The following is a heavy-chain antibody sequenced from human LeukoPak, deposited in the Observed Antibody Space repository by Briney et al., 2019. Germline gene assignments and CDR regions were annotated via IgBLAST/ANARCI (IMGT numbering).Heavy chain of an antibody. Sequence: PGGSLRLSCSASGFTFSSYAMHWVRQAPGKGLEYVSAISSNGGSTYYADSVKGRFTISRDNSKNTLYLQMSSLRAEDTAVYYCVKVWGDLLSRYWGRGTRLPASS. V-gene: IGHV3-64D*06. CDR1: GFTFSSYA. D-gene: IGHD3-10*01. CDR3: VKVWGDLLSRY. J-gene: IGHJ4*02. CDR2: ISSNGGST.